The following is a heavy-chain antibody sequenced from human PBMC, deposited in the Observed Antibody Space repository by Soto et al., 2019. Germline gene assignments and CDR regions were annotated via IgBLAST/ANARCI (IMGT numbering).Heavy chain of an antibody. Sequence: QVQLVESGGGVVQPGRSLRLSCVASGFVFSDYAVHWVRQAPGKGLEWVAFISFDGRIQHYADSVKGRFTISRDNSKNALYLQMNSLRPEESAVYYCARVAYCITSNGVTQYHHGLDVWGQGTTVTVS. CDR3: ARVAYCITSNGVTQYHHGLDV. CDR1: GFVFSDYA. J-gene: IGHJ6*02. CDR2: ISFDGRIQ. V-gene: IGHV3-30*04. D-gene: IGHD3-10*01.